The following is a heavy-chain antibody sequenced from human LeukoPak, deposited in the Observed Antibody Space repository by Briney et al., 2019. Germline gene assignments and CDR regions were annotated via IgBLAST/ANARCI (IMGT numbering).Heavy chain of an antibody. Sequence: PSETLSLTCTVSGGPNCRYYWSWIRQSPGKGVEWVEYTYCSGSTNYHPSLKSRVTISVDTSKHQFSLKLSSVTATDTAVYYCARHSTPTVVTPRAAFDIWGQGTMVTVSS. CDR3: ARHSTPTVVTPRAAFDI. CDR1: GGPNCRYY. J-gene: IGHJ3*02. D-gene: IGHD4-23*01. CDR2: TYCSGST. V-gene: IGHV4-59*08.